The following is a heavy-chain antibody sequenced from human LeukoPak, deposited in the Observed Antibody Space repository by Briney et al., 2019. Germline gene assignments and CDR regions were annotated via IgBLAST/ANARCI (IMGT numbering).Heavy chain of an antibody. CDR1: LYTFTVYY. J-gene: IGHJ3*02. CDR2: INPNSGGT. V-gene: IGHV1-2*02. D-gene: IGHD3-3*01. Sequence: ASVKVSSKASLYTFTVYYMHWVRQAPGQGLEWMGWINPNSGGTNSAQKFQGRVTIARETSISTAYMELSRLRSDDTAVYNCARSRYYDFWSGYYFRPVDAFDIWGQGTMVTVSS. CDR3: ARSRYYDFWSGYYFRPVDAFDI.